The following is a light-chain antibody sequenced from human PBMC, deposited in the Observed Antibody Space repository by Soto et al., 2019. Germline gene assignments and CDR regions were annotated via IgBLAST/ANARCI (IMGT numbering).Light chain of an antibody. CDR1: QAITSW. J-gene: IGKJ1*01. CDR3: QQSYGTPPT. V-gene: IGKV1-12*01. CDR2: KAS. Sequence: DIHVTQSPSSVSASVGDRVTITCRASQAITSWLAWYQQKPGRAPKLLIYKASSLESGVPSRFSGSGSGTDFTLTISSLQPEDFATYYCQQSYGTPPTFGQGTKVDIK.